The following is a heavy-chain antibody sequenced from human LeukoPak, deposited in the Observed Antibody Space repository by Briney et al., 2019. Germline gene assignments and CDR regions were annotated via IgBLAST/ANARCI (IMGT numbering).Heavy chain of an antibody. CDR1: GFTFSSYG. Sequence: GRSLRLSCAASGFTFSSYGMHWVRQAPGKGLEWVAVIWYDGSNKYYADSVKGRFTISRDNSKNTLYLQMNSLRAEDTAVYYCARDRAQWLVSYNFDYWGQGTLVTVSS. J-gene: IGHJ4*02. V-gene: IGHV3-33*01. CDR3: ARDRAQWLVSYNFDY. D-gene: IGHD6-19*01. CDR2: IWYDGSNK.